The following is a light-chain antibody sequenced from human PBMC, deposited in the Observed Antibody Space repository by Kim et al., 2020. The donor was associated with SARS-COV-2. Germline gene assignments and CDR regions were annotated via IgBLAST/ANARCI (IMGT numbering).Light chain of an antibody. Sequence: SPGERATLSCRASQSVSSSYLAWYQQKPGQAPRLLIYGASSRATGIPDRFSGGGSGTDFTLTISRLEPEDFAVYYCQQYGSSPLYTFGQGTKLEI. CDR2: GAS. V-gene: IGKV3-20*01. CDR3: QQYGSSPLYT. CDR1: QSVSSSY. J-gene: IGKJ2*01.